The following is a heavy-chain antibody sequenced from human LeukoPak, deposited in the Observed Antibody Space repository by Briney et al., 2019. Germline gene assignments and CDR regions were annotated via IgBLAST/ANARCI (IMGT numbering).Heavy chain of an antibody. Sequence: GGSLRLSCAASGFTFSSYSMNWVRQAPGKGLEWVSSISSSSSYIYYADSVKGRFTISRDNAKNSLYLQVNSLRAEDTAVYYCAKDLISGSYYGFDYWGQGTLGTVSS. D-gene: IGHD1-26*01. CDR1: GFTFSSYS. V-gene: IGHV3-21*04. J-gene: IGHJ4*02. CDR3: AKDLISGSYYGFDY. CDR2: ISSSSSYI.